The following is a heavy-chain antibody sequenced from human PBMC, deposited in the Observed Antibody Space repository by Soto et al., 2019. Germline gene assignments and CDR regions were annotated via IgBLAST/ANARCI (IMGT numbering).Heavy chain of an antibody. D-gene: IGHD6-19*01. CDR2: ISSSSSYI. CDR3: ARDWYSSGWYSSSYYYGMDV. J-gene: IGHJ6*02. Sequence: PGGSLRLSCAASGFTCSSYSMNWVRQAPGKGLEWVSSISSSSSYIYYADSVKGRFTISRDNAKNSLYLQMNGLRAEDTAVYYCARDWYSSGWYSSSYYYGMDVWGQGTTVTVSS. CDR1: GFTCSSYS. V-gene: IGHV3-21*01.